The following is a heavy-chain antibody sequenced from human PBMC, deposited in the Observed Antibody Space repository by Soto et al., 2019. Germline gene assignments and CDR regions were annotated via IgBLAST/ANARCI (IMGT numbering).Heavy chain of an antibody. CDR2: IWYDGSNK. Sequence: QVQLVESGGGVVQPGRSLRLSCAASGFTFSSYGMHWVRQAPGKGLEWVADIWYDGSNKYYADSVKGRFTISRDNSKNTLYLQLNSLRAEDTAVYYCARDALMTTLTPGLSVYAYYYMDVWGKGTTVTVSS. CDR1: GFTFSSYG. D-gene: IGHD3-16*01. CDR3: ARDALMTTLTPGLSVYAYYYMDV. J-gene: IGHJ6*03. V-gene: IGHV3-33*01.